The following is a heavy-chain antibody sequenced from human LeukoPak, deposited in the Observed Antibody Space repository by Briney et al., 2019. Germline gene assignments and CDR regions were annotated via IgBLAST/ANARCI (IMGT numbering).Heavy chain of an antibody. CDR2: INHSGST. V-gene: IGHV4-34*01. J-gene: IGHJ4*02. CDR3: ARHGRKSIVVVPAARGLDY. CDR1: GGSFSGYY. Sequence: SETLSLTCAVYGGSFSGYYWSWIRQPPGKGLEWIGEINHSGSTNYNPSLKSRVTISVDTSKNQFSLKLSSVTAADTAVYYCARHGRKSIVVVPAARGLDYWGQGTLVTVSS. D-gene: IGHD2-2*01.